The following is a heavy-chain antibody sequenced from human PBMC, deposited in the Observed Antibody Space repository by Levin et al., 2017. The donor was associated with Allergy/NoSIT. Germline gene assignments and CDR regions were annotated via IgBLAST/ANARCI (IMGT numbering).Heavy chain of an antibody. CDR3: ARVGWAVAGSYYYYYMDV. CDR2: ISDDGSNK. CDR1: GFTFNTYG. V-gene: IGHV3-30*03. Sequence: GGSLRLSCAASGFTFNTYGMHWVRQAPGKGLEWVGVISDDGSNKHYGDSVKGRFTVSRDNSKNMLYLQLTTLRAEDTAVYYCARVGWAVAGSYYYYYMDVWGKGATVIVSS. J-gene: IGHJ6*03. D-gene: IGHD6-19*01.